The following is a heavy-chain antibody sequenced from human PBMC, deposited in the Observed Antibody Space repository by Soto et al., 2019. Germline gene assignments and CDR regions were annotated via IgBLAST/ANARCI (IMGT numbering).Heavy chain of an antibody. CDR1: GYTFTSYG. D-gene: IGHD6-13*01. V-gene: IGHV1-18*01. Sequence: ASVKVSCKASGYTFTSYGISWVRQAPGQGLEWMGWISAYNGNTNYAQKLQGRVTMTTDTSTSTAYMELRSLRSDDTAVYYCARDPFHVLIAAAARRPSGFDPWGQGTLVTVSS. CDR3: ARDPFHVLIAAAARRPSGFDP. CDR2: ISAYNGNT. J-gene: IGHJ5*02.